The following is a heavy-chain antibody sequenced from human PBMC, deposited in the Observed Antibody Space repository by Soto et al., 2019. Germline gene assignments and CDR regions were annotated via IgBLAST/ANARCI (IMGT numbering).Heavy chain of an antibody. CDR2: ISGNGGSK. V-gene: IGHV3-23*01. CDR1: GFSFSNYA. J-gene: IGHJ4*02. CDR3: AKDRRVKTGTPAGFDY. Sequence: EVQLLESGGGLVQPGGSLRLSCAASGFSFSNYAMTWVRQAPGKGLEWVSIISGNGGSKYYADSVKGRFTISRDNSRNTVYLQMTSLRAEDTATYYCAKDRRVKTGTPAGFDYWGQGTLVTVSS. D-gene: IGHD1-1*01.